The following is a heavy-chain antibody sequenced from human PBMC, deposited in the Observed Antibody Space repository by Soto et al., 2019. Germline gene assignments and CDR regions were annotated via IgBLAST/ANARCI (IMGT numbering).Heavy chain of an antibody. CDR3: AKDQAVADPYYYYGMDV. D-gene: IGHD6-19*01. V-gene: IGHV3-30*18. CDR2: ISYDGSNK. J-gene: IGHJ6*02. CDR1: GFTFSSYG. Sequence: PGGSLRLSCAASGFTFSSYGMHWVRQAPGKGLEWVAVISYDGSNKYYADSVKGRFTISRDNSKNTLYLQMNSLRAEDTAVYYCAKDQAVADPYYYYGMDVWGQGTTVTVS.